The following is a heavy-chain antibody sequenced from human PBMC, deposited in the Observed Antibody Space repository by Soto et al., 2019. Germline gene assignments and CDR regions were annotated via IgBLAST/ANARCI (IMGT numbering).Heavy chain of an antibody. Sequence: QVQLVQSGAEVKKPGASVKISCKASGYTFIHYYIHWVRQAPGQGHEWMAIINPNGGSTNYAQKFQGRVTVTSDTSTTTVSMELNSLESDDTAVYFCARSLLQGDFWGQGTLVTVSS. CDR1: GYTFIHYY. D-gene: IGHD2-21*01. V-gene: IGHV1-46*01. CDR3: ARSLLQGDF. CDR2: INPNGGST. J-gene: IGHJ4*02.